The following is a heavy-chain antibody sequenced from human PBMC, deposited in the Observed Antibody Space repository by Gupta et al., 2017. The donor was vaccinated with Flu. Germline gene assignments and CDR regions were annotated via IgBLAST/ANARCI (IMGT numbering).Heavy chain of an antibody. V-gene: IGHV1-24*01. CDR2: FDPENGET. D-gene: IGHD2-21*01. Sequence: QVHLVQPGAEVKQPGASVKVSCKVSGYTLTELSIHWVRQAPGKGLEWMGGFDPENGETIYAQKFQGRVTMTEDTPTDTAYMELTSLRSEDTAVYFCATAHVADAFDIWGQGTILRLF. CDR3: ATAHVADAFDI. J-gene: IGHJ3*02. CDR1: GYTLTELS.